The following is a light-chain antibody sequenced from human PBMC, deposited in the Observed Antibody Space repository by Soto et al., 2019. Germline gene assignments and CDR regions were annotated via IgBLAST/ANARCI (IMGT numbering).Light chain of an antibody. CDR3: QQYYGTPFT. V-gene: IGKV4-1*01. CDR1: QSILYSSNNKNY. CDR2: WAS. Sequence: DIVMTQSPDSLAVSLGERATINSKSSQSILYSSNNKNYLAWFQQKPGQPPKLLIYWASTRESGVPDRFSGSGSGTDFTLTISSLQAEDVAVYYCQQYYGTPFTFGPGTKVDI. J-gene: IGKJ3*01.